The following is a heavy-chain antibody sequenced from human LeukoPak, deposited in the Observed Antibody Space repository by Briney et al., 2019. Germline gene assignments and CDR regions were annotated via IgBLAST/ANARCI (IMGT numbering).Heavy chain of an antibody. V-gene: IGHV4-59*01. CDR1: GGSIRSYY. CDR3: ARETATGTGNAFDI. CDR2: IYYTGST. D-gene: IGHD6-13*01. J-gene: IGHJ3*02. Sequence: SETLSLTCTVSGGSIRSYYWSWIRQPPGKGLEWIGYIYYTGSTNYNPSLKSRVTISVNTSKNQFSLKLISVTAADTAVYYCARETATGTGNAFDIWGRGTMVTVSS.